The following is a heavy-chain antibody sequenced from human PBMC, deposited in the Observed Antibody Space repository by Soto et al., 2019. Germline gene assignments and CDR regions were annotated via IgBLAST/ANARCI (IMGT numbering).Heavy chain of an antibody. CDR2: INHSGST. J-gene: IGHJ5*02. CDR3: ARARAWLPSSDP. D-gene: IGHD5-12*01. Sequence: SETLSLTCAVYGGSFSGYYWSWIRQPPGKGLEWIGEINHSGSTNYNPSLKSRVTISVDTSKNQFSLKLSSVTAADTAVYYCARARAWLPSSDPWGQGTLVTVSS. CDR1: GGSFSGYY. V-gene: IGHV4-34*01.